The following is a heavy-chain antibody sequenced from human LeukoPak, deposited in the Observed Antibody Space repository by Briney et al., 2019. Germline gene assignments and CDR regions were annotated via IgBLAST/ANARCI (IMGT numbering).Heavy chain of an antibody. CDR2: IYTSGNT. D-gene: IGHD2-2*01. CDR1: GGSISSYY. Sequence: SETLSLTCTVSGGSISSYYWSWIRQPAGKGLEWIGRIYTSGNTVYHPSLKSRVTMSVALSKNQFSLRLSSVTAADTAVYYCAREDIVILQAAPNTSYDSYYYMDVWGKGTTVTAS. J-gene: IGHJ6*03. V-gene: IGHV4-4*07. CDR3: AREDIVILQAAPNTSYDSYYYMDV.